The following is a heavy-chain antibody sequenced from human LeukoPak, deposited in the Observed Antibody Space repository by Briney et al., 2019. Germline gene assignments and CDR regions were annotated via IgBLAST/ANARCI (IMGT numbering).Heavy chain of an antibody. D-gene: IGHD3-3*01. CDR2: IYSGGST. J-gene: IGHJ4*02. V-gene: IGHV3-66*02. Sequence: GGSLRLSCAASGFTLSSNYMSWVRQATGKGLEWVSVIYSGGSTYYADSVKGRFTISRDNSKNTLYLQMNSLRAEDTAVYYCARTATIFGVVTADYWGQGTLVTVSS. CDR3: ARTATIFGVVTADY. CDR1: GFTLSSNY.